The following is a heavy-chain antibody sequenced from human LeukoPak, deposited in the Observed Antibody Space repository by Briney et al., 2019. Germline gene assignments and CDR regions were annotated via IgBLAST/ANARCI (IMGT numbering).Heavy chain of an antibody. V-gene: IGHV1-2*02. J-gene: IGHJ6*03. Sequence: ASVKVSCKASGYTFTGYYMHWVRQAPGQGLEWMGWINPNSGGTNYAQKFQGRVTMTRDTSISTAYMELSRLRSDDTAVYYCARAVFERYYYYYYMDVRGKGTTVTVSS. CDR1: GYTFTGYY. D-gene: IGHD1-14*01. CDR3: ARAVFERYYYYYYMDV. CDR2: INPNSGGT.